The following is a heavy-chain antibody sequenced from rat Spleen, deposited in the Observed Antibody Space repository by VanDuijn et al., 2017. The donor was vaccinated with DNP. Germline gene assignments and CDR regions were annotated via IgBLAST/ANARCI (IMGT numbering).Heavy chain of an antibody. V-gene: IGHV5-27*01. D-gene: IGHD1-11*01. J-gene: IGHJ2*01. CDR2: ISTGGGNT. CDR1: GFTFSNYY. Sequence: EVQLVESGGDLVQPGRSLKLSCVASGFTFSNYYMAWVRQAPTKGLEWVASISTGGGNTYYRDSVKGRFTISRDNAKSILYLQMDSLRSEDTATYYCTTDFERGYWGQGVMVTVSS. CDR3: TTDFERGY.